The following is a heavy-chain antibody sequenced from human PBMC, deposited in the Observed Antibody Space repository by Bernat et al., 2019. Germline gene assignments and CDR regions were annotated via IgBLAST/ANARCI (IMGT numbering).Heavy chain of an antibody. CDR1: GGTFSSYT. V-gene: IGHV1-69*02. CDR3: ARLGVNVDTAMVHYYYGMDV. J-gene: IGHJ6*02. Sequence: QVQLVQSGAEVKKPGSSVKVSCKASGGTFSSYTISWVRQAPGQGLEWMGRIIPILGIANYAQKFQGRVTITADKSTSTAYMELSSLRSEDTAVYYCARLGVNVDTAMVHYYYGMDVWGQGTTVTVSS. D-gene: IGHD5-18*01. CDR2: IIPILGIA.